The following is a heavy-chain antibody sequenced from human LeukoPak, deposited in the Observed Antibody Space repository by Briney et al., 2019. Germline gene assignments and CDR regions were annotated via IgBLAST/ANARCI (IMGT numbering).Heavy chain of an antibody. CDR1: GGSISSSNW. Sequence: SGTLSLTCAVSGGSISSSNWWSWVRQPPGKGLEWIGEIYHSGSTNYNPSLKSRVTISVDKSKNQFSLKLSSVTAADTAVYYCARAGKYDILTGYLPGGFDYWGQRTLVTVSS. J-gene: IGHJ4*02. CDR3: ARAGKYDILTGYLPGGFDY. CDR2: IYHSGST. V-gene: IGHV4-4*02. D-gene: IGHD3-9*01.